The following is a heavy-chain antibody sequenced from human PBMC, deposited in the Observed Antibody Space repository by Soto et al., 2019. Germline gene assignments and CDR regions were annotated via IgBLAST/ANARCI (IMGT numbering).Heavy chain of an antibody. CDR1: GFTFTSYP. Sequence: LRLSCAASGFTFTSYPMTWVRQAPGKGLEWVSGFSGSGGSTYYADSVKGRSTISRDNSKNTLFLQMNSLRADDTAVYYCAKGYSTGWSYFDSWGQGTLVTVSS. J-gene: IGHJ4*02. V-gene: IGHV3-23*01. CDR2: FSGSGGST. CDR3: AKGYSTGWSYFDS. D-gene: IGHD6-19*01.